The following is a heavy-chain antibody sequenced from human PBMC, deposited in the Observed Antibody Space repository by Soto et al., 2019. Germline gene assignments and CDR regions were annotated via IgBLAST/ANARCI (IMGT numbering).Heavy chain of an antibody. V-gene: IGHV1-69*12. CDR1: GGTFRTYA. D-gene: IGHD6-19*01. CDR2: IIPIFGTV. Sequence: QVQLLQSGAEVKKPGSSVRVSCEASGGTFRTYAISWVRQAPGQGLEWMGEIIPIFGTVNYAQKLQGRVKITADESTTTGYMDLRRLRSEDTAVYYCAKGAVAGTPTSYYYYGMDVWGQGTTVTVSS. CDR3: AKGAVAGTPTSYYYYGMDV. J-gene: IGHJ6*02.